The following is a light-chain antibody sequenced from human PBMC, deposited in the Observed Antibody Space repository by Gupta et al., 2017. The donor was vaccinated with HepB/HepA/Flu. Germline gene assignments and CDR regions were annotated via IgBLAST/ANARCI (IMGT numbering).Light chain of an antibody. CDR3: QHYDSYST. Sequence: DIHMTQSPSTLSASVGDRVTITCRASQSISSWLAWYQQKPGKAPKLLIYKVSNLHSGVPSRFSGSGSGTEFTLTISSLQPDDFATYYCQHYDSYSTFGQGTKVEIK. V-gene: IGKV1-5*03. CDR2: KVS. J-gene: IGKJ1*01. CDR1: QSISSW.